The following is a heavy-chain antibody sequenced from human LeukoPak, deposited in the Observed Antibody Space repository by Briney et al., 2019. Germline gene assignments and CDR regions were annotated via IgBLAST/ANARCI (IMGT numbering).Heavy chain of an antibody. J-gene: IGHJ5*02. CDR2: IDARGSAT. D-gene: IGHD6-19*01. Sequence: PGGSLRLSCAAYGFTLSNYGMEWVRQPPGKGLEWDSTIDARGSATNYADSVKGRFTRYRDKTKNTVYKQMNSLRAEDTAVYFCAKGSGSGCYGWFAPWGQGTLVTVSS. V-gene: IGHV3-23*01. CDR3: AKGSGSGCYGWFAP. CDR1: GFTLSNYG.